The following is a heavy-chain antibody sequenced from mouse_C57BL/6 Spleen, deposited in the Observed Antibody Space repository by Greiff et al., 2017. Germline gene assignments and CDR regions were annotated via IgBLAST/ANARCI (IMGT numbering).Heavy chain of an antibody. CDR2: ISYDGSN. J-gene: IGHJ3*01. CDR3: ARDRDYYALLAY. V-gene: IGHV3-6*01. D-gene: IGHD1-1*01. CDR1: GYSITSGYY. Sequence: EVQLQQSGPGLVKPSQSLSLTCSVTGYSITSGYYWNWIRQFPGNKLEWMGYISYDGSNNYNPSLKNRISITRDTSKNQFFLKLNSVTTEDTATYYCARDRDYYALLAYWGQGTLVTVSA.